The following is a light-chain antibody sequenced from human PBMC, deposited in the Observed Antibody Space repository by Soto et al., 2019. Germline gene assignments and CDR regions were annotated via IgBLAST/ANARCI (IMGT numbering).Light chain of an antibody. CDR3: QHYNSYSEA. CDR1: QGVSTW. V-gene: IGKV1D-16*01. J-gene: IGKJ1*01. Sequence: EIQVTQYPSSLSAYFVYRVTITGRASQGVSTWLAWYQQKPGKAPNLLIYTASSLQSGVPSRFSGSGSGTEFTLTISSLQPDDFATYYCQHYNSYSEAFGQGTKVDI. CDR2: TAS.